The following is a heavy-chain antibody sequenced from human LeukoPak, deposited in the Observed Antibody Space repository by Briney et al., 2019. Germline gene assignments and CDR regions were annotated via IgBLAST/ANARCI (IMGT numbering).Heavy chain of an antibody. D-gene: IGHD2-2*02. CDR1: GYSFTSYW. V-gene: IGHV5-51*01. J-gene: IGHJ4*02. Sequence: GESLKISCKGSGYSFTSYWIGWVRQMPGKGLEWMGIVYPGGSDTRYSPSFQGQVTISADKSISTAYLQWSSLKASDTAMYYCARVDCSSTSCYSFDYWGQGTLVTVSS. CDR3: ARVDCSSTSCYSFDY. CDR2: VYPGGSDT.